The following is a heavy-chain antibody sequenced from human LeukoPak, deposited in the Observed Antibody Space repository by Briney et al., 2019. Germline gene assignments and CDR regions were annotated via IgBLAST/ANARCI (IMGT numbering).Heavy chain of an antibody. J-gene: IGHJ4*02. CDR1: GGSISSSNYY. Sequence: SETLSLTCTVSGGSISSSNYYWSWIRQPPGKGLEWIGYIYYSGSTNYNPSLKSRVTISVDTSKNQFSLKLSSVTAADTAVYYCASNPGRSLPFDYWGQGTLVTVSS. CDR3: ASNPGRSLPFDY. V-gene: IGHV4-61*05. CDR2: IYYSGST. D-gene: IGHD1-14*01.